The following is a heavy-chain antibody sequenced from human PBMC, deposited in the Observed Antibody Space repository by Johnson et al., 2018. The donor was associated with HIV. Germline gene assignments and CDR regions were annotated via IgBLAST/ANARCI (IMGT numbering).Heavy chain of an antibody. Sequence: QMQLVESGGGVVQPGGSLRLSCAASGFTFRNYAMHWVRQAPGKGLECVSGIYSGGRTYYADSVKGSFTIFRDNSKNTPYLQMNSLRSEDTAVYFCARGVKQQLSVVDAFDIWGQGTMVTVSS. CDR3: ARGVKQQLSVVDAFDI. D-gene: IGHD6-13*01. CDR2: IYSGGRT. J-gene: IGHJ3*02. CDR1: GFTFRNYA. V-gene: IGHV3-NL1*01.